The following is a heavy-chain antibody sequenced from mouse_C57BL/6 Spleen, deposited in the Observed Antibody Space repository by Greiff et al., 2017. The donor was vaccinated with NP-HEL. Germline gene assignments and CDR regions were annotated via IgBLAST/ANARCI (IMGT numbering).Heavy chain of an antibody. CDR2: LSSGGSYT. Sequence: EVKLVESGGDLVKPGGSLKLSCAASGFTFSSYGMSWVRQTPDKRLEWVATLSSGGSYTYYPDSVKGRFTISRDNAKNTLYLQMSSLKSEDTAMYYCARFYDYDWFAYWGQGTLVTVSA. D-gene: IGHD2-4*01. V-gene: IGHV5-6*01. CDR1: GFTFSSYG. CDR3: ARFYDYDWFAY. J-gene: IGHJ3*01.